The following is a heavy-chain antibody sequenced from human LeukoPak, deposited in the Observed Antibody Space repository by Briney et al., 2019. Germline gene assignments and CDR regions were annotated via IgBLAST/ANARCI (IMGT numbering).Heavy chain of an antibody. V-gene: IGHV3-30*03. D-gene: IGHD1-7*01. J-gene: IGHJ4*02. CDR1: GFTFSSYG. CDR3: AGGTYYSDY. Sequence: GGSLRLSCAASGFTFSSYGMHWVRQAPGKGLEWVAFIPDDGNNVYYSDSVRGRFTVSRDSSRNTLYLQMSSLRVEDSALYYCAGGTYYSDYWGQGTLVTVSS. CDR2: IPDDGNNV.